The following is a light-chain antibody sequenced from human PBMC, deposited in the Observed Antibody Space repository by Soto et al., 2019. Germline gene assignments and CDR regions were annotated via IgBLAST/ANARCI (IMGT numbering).Light chain of an antibody. V-gene: IGKV3-11*01. J-gene: IGKJ2*01. CDR1: QSVSSY. CDR3: QHRRVWPPMYT. CDR2: GVS. Sequence: EIVLTQSPATLSLSPGERVTLSCRVSQSVSSYFAWYQQKPGQAPRLLIYGVSNRATGIPARFRGNGSGTDFTLTISSLAPEDFAVYYCQHRRVWPPMYTFGQGTKLE.